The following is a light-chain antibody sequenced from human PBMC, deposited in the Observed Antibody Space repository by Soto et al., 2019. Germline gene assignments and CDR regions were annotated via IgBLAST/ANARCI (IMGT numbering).Light chain of an antibody. CDR3: QQDYNLSLT. J-gene: IGKJ4*01. CDR2: GAS. CDR1: QSVSSSY. Sequence: EIVMTQSPATLSLSPGERATLSCRASQSVSSSYLSWYQQKPGQAPRLLIYGASTRATDIPARFSGSGSGTDFTLTISSLQPEDFAVYYCQQDYNLSLTFGGGTKVEIK. V-gene: IGKV3D-7*01.